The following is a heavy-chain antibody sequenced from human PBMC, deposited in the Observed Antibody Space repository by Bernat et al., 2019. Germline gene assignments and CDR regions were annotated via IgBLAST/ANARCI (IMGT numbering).Heavy chain of an antibody. D-gene: IGHD5-18*01. J-gene: IGHJ5*02. V-gene: IGHV4-34*01. CDR3: ARGRHLIQLFFFIGAGTAKLAFDP. CDR2: INHSGST. Sequence: QVQLQQWGAGLLKPSETLSLTCAVYVGSFSGYYWSWIRQPPGKGLEWIGEINHSGSTNYNPSLKSRVTISVDTSKNKFSLKLSYVTAADTAVYYCARGRHLIQLFFFIGAGTAKLAFDPWGQGTLVTVSS. CDR1: VGSFSGYY.